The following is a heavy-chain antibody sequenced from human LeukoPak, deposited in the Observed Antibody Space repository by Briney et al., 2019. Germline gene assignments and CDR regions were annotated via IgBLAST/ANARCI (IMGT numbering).Heavy chain of an antibody. Sequence: GGSLRLSCAASGFTFSLYWMNWVRRAPGKGLEWVANIKQDGSEKYYVDSVKGRFTISRDNAKNSLYLQMNSLRAEDTAVYYCARDLTIAVTGYWGQGTLVTVSS. CDR1: GFTFSLYW. J-gene: IGHJ4*02. CDR3: ARDLTIAVTGY. CDR2: IKQDGSEK. V-gene: IGHV3-7*01. D-gene: IGHD6-19*01.